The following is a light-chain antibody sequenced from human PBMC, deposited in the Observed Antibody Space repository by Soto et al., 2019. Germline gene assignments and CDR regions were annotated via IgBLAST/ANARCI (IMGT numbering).Light chain of an antibody. CDR3: CSYAGSNILYV. V-gene: IGLV2-8*01. CDR1: SSDVGGYNY. Sequence: SALAQPPSASWSPGQSVTISCTGTSSDVGGYNYVSWYQQYPGKAPKLMIYEVSKRPSGVPDRFSGSKSGNTASLTVSGLQAEDEADYYCCSYAGSNILYVFGTGTKVTVL. J-gene: IGLJ1*01. CDR2: EVS.